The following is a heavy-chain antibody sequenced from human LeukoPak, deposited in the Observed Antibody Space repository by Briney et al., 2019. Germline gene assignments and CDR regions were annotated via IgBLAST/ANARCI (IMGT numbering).Heavy chain of an antibody. CDR1: GYTFTGYY. V-gene: IGHV1-2*02. CDR3: ARGTALRFLETSGFVP. D-gene: IGHD3-3*01. CDR2: INPNSGGT. Sequence: GASVKVSCKASGYTFTGYYMRWVRQAPGQGLEWMGWINPNSGGTNYGQKFQGRVTMTRDTSISTAYMELSRLRSDDTAVYYCARGTALRFLETSGFVPWGQGTLVTVSS. J-gene: IGHJ5*02.